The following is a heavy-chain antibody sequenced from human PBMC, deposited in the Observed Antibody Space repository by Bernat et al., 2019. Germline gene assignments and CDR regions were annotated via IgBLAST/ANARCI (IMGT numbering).Heavy chain of an antibody. D-gene: IGHD3-22*01. CDR3: TTDYRTYYYDSSGYLPLGY. CDR2: IKSKTDGWTT. V-gene: IGHV3-15*07. Sequence: EVQLVESGGGLVKPGGSLRLSCAASGFTFSNAWMNWVRQAPGKGLEWVGRIKSKTDGWTTDYAAPVKGRFTISRDDSKNTLYLQMNSLKTEDTAVYYCTTDYRTYYYDSSGYLPLGYWGQGTLVTVSS. CDR1: GFTFSNAW. J-gene: IGHJ4*02.